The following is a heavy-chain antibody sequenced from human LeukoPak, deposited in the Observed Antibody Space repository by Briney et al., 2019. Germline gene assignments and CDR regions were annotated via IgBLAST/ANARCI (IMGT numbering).Heavy chain of an antibody. V-gene: IGHV4-59*12. CDR1: GGSISSYY. CDR3: ARECSSIRCYDAFDI. D-gene: IGHD2-2*01. J-gene: IGHJ3*02. Sequence: SETLSLTCTVSGGSISSYYWSWIRQPPGKGLEWIGYIYNSGSTNYNPSLKSRVTMSLDTSKNQFSLKLNFVTAADAAVYYCARECSSIRCYDAFDIWGQGTMVTVSS. CDR2: IYNSGST.